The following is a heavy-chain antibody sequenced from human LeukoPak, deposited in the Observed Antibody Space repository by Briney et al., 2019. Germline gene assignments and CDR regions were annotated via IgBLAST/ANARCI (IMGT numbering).Heavy chain of an antibody. Sequence: SETLSLTCAVYGGSFSGYYWSWIRQPPGKGLEWIGYIYYSGSTNYNPSLKSRVTISVDTSKNQFSLKLSSVTAADTAVYYCARHEVAGNYNYYGMDVWGQGTTVTVSS. J-gene: IGHJ6*02. V-gene: IGHV4-59*08. CDR2: IYYSGST. CDR1: GGSFSGYY. CDR3: ARHEVAGNYNYYGMDV. D-gene: IGHD6-13*01.